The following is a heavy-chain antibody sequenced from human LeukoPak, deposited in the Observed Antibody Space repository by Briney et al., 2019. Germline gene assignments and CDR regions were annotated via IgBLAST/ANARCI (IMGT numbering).Heavy chain of an antibody. CDR1: GFTFSSYA. CDR2: ISGSGGRT. Sequence: GGSLRLSCAASGFTFSSYAMSWLRQAPGKGLEWVSGISGSGGRTYYADSVKGRFTISRDNSNKTLYLQMNSLRAEDTAVYYCATVDDIVATIYFDYWGQGTLVTVSS. J-gene: IGHJ4*02. CDR3: ATVDDIVATIYFDY. V-gene: IGHV3-23*01. D-gene: IGHD5-12*01.